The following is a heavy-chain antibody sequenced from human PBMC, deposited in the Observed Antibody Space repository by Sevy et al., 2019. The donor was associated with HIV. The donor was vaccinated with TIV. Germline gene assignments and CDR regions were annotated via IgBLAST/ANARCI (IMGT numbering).Heavy chain of an antibody. J-gene: IGHJ4*02. CDR2: FDPEDGET. Sequence: ASVKVSCKVSGYTLTELSMHWVRQAPGKGLEWMGGFDPEDGETIYAQKFQGRVTMTEDTSTDTAYMELSSLRSEDTAVYYCATFTGRAAAGGWDYWGQGTLVTVSS. V-gene: IGHV1-24*01. CDR1: GYTLTELS. D-gene: IGHD6-13*01. CDR3: ATFTGRAAAGGWDY.